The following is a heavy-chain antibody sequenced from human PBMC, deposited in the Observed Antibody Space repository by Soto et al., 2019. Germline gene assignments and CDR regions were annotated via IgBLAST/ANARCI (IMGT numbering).Heavy chain of an antibody. V-gene: IGHV1-69*13. D-gene: IGHD1-26*01. CDR3: ASQPAGWEPLYYYYGMDV. CDR2: IIPIFGTA. J-gene: IGHJ6*02. Sequence: ASVKVSCKASGGTFSSYAISWVRQAPGQGLEWMGGIIPIFGTANYAQKFQGRVTITADESTSTAYMELSSLRSEDTAVYYCASQPAGWEPLYYYYGMDVWGQGTTVTVSS. CDR1: GGTFSSYA.